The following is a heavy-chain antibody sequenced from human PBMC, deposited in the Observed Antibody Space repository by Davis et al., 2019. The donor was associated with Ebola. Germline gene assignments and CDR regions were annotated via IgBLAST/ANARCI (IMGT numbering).Heavy chain of an antibody. D-gene: IGHD3-16*01. V-gene: IGHV3-23*01. CDR3: IGSWR. J-gene: IGHJ4*02. CDR2: ITGGDGST. CDR1: GFTFSSYV. Sequence: PGGSLRLSCAASGFTFSSYVMSWARQAPGKGLEWVSGITGGDGSTYYTDSVRGRFTISRDDSKNTLYLQMNSLRAEDTAVYYCIGSWRWGQGTLVTVSS.